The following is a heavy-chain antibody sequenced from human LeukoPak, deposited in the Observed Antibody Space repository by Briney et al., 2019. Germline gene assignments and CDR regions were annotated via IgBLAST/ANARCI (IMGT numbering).Heavy chain of an antibody. V-gene: IGHV1-2*02. Sequence: ASVKVSCKASGYTFTGYYMHWVRQAPGQGLEWMGWINPNSGGTNYAQKFKGRVTMTRDTSISTAYMELSRLRSDDTAVYYCARARGYSSGWYYFDYWGQGTLVTVSS. J-gene: IGHJ4*02. D-gene: IGHD6-19*01. CDR2: INPNSGGT. CDR3: ARARGYSSGWYYFDY. CDR1: GYTFTGYY.